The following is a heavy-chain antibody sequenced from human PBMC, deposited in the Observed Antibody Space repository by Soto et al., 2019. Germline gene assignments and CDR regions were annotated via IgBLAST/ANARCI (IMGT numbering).Heavy chain of an antibody. Sequence: SETLSLTCTVSGGSISSYYWSWIRQPPGKGLEWIGYIYYSGSTNYSPSLKSRVTISVDTSKNQFSLKLSSVTAADTAVYYCARRRYCSSTSCYFFDYWGQGTLVTVSS. J-gene: IGHJ4*02. CDR1: GGSISSYY. V-gene: IGHV4-59*08. CDR2: IYYSGST. D-gene: IGHD2-2*01. CDR3: ARRRYCSSTSCYFFDY.